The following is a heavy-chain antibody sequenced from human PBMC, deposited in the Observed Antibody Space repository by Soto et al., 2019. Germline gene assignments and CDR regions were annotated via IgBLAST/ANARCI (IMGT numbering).Heavy chain of an antibody. D-gene: IGHD4-17*01. CDR3: AHHRLDYGGNFDF. CDR1: GFIFSNYW. Sequence: PGSSLRLSWAAAGFIFSNYWMTWVSQAPGKGLEWVANLNRDGSEKYYVDSLKSRLTITKDTSKNQVVLTMTNMDPVDTATYYCAHHRLDYGGNFDFWGQGALVTGSS. V-gene: IGHV3-7*03. J-gene: IGHJ4*02. CDR2: LNRDGSEK.